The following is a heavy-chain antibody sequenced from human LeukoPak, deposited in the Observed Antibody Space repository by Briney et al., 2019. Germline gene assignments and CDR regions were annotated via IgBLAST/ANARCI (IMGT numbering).Heavy chain of an antibody. CDR2: IYTSGST. V-gene: IGHV4-4*07. CDR3: ARGYSSSSALFDY. Sequence: SETLSLTCTVSGGSISSYYWGWIRQPAGKGLEWIGRIYTSGSTNYNPSLKSRVTMSVDTSKNQFSLKLSSVTAADTAVYYCARGYSSSSALFDYWGQGTLVTVSS. J-gene: IGHJ4*02. D-gene: IGHD6-6*01. CDR1: GGSISSYY.